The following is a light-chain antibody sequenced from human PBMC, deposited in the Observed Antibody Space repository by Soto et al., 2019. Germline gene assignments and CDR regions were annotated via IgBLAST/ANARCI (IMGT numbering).Light chain of an antibody. Sequence: EIVLTQSPGTLSLSPGERATLSCRASQSVSSSYLAWYQQKPGQAPRLLIYGASSRATGIPDRFSGSGSGTDFTLTISRLEPEYFALYYRKQYGTSPITFGQGPRLEIK. J-gene: IGKJ5*01. CDR1: QSVSSSY. CDR2: GAS. CDR3: KQYGTSPIT. V-gene: IGKV3-20*01.